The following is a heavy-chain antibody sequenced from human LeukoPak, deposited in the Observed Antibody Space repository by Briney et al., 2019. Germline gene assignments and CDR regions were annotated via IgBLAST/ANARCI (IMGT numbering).Heavy chain of an antibody. Sequence: ASVKVSCKASGYTFTSYAMNWVRQAPGQGLEWMGWINTNTGNPTYAQGSTGRFVFSLDTSVSTAYLQISSLKAEDTAVYYCARGPRDGDYLYYYYMDVWGKGTTVTVSS. CDR2: INTNTGNP. CDR1: GYTFTSYA. V-gene: IGHV7-4-1*02. J-gene: IGHJ6*03. CDR3: ARGPRDGDYLYYYYMDV. D-gene: IGHD4-17*01.